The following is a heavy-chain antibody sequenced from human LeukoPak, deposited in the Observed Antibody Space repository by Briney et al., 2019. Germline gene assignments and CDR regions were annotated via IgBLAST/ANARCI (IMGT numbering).Heavy chain of an antibody. J-gene: IGHJ4*02. CDR1: GFTVSSNY. V-gene: IGHV3-53*01. CDR3: ARDKGDYDSSGSQDY. CDR2: IYSGGST. Sequence: GGSLRLSCAASGFTVSSNYMSWVRQAPGKGLEWVSVIYSGGSTYYADSVKGRFTISRDNSKNTLYLQMNSLRAEDTAVYYCARDKGDYDSSGSQDYWGQGTLVTVSS. D-gene: IGHD3-22*01.